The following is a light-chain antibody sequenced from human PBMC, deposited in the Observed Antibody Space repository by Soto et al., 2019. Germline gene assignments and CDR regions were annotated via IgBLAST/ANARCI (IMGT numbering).Light chain of an antibody. CDR2: EVS. J-gene: IGLJ3*02. CDR3: SSYTGSSTAWL. Sequence: QPASVSGSPGQSITISCTGTSSDVGGYNYVSWYQHYPGEAPRVMIYEVSRRPSGVSNRFSGSKSGNTASLTISGLQAEDEADYSCSSYTGSSTAWLFGGGTKVTVL. CDR1: SSDVGGYNY. V-gene: IGLV2-14*01.